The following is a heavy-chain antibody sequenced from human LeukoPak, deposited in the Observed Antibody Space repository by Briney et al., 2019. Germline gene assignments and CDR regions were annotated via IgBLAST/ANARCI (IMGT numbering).Heavy chain of an antibody. CDR3: AKGRVVPAAISNWFDP. Sequence: SQTLSLTCAVDGGSFSGYCWSWIRQPPGKGLEWLGEINQSGSTNYNPYLKGRVTIPVATSKNQFTLKLNSVPAADTAVYYCAKGRVVPAAISNWFDPWGQGTLVTVSS. V-gene: IGHV4-34*01. J-gene: IGHJ5*02. CDR2: INQSGST. D-gene: IGHD2-2*01. CDR1: GGSFSGYC.